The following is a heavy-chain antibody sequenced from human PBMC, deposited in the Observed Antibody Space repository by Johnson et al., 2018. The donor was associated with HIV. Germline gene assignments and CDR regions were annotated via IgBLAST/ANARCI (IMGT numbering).Heavy chain of an antibody. J-gene: IGHJ3*02. D-gene: IGHD2-21*02. CDR3: ARPHIVVVTAGDAFDI. CDR1: GFTFSSYA. V-gene: IGHV3-30*04. Sequence: QVQLVESGGGLVQPGRSMRLSCAASGFTFSSYAMHWVRQAPGKGLEWVAVISYDGSNKYYADSVKGRFTISRDNSKNTLYLQMNSLRAEDTAVYYCARPHIVVVTAGDAFDIWGQGTMVIVSS. CDR2: ISYDGSNK.